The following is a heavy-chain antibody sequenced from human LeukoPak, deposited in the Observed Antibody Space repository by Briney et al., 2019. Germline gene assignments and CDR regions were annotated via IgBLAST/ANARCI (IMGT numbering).Heavy chain of an antibody. D-gene: IGHD1-14*01. CDR2: IYGGGST. CDR1: GFSVSGKY. CDR3: ARLNRSGQKGGVALGYMDV. V-gene: IGHV3-53*01. J-gene: IGHJ6*03. Sequence: GGSLRLSCAASGFSVSGKYMSWVRQAPGKGLEWVSTIYGGGSTYYADSVKGRFTISRDNSENTLSPQMNSLRAEDTAVYYCARLNRSGQKGGVALGYMDVWGKGTTVTISS.